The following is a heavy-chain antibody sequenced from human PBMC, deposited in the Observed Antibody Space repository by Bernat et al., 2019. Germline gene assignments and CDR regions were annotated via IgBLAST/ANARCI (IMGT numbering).Heavy chain of an antibody. CDR1: GFTFSSYA. J-gene: IGHJ4*02. Sequence: QVQLVESGGGVVQPGRSLRLSCAASGFTFSSYAMHWVRQAPGKGLEWVAVISYDGSNKYDAESVEGRFTISRDNSKNTLYLQMNSLRAEDTAVYDCARDPWGVPAAMGGAFDYWGQGTLVTVSS. D-gene: IGHD2-2*01. CDR3: ARDPWGVPAAMGGAFDY. V-gene: IGHV3-30-3*01. CDR2: ISYDGSNK.